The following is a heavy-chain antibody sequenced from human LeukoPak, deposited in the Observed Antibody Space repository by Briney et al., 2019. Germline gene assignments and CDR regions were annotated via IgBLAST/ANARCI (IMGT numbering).Heavy chain of an antibody. CDR3: ARHGRMGTINPSY. Sequence: SETLSLTCTVSGGSISNSSYYWGWIRQPPGKGLEWIGSMYYSGSTYYNPSLKSRVTISVDTSKNQFSLKLSSVTAADTAVYYCARHGRMGTINPSYWGQGTLVTVSS. J-gene: IGHJ4*02. CDR1: GGSISNSSYY. V-gene: IGHV4-39*01. CDR2: MYYSGST. D-gene: IGHD5-24*01.